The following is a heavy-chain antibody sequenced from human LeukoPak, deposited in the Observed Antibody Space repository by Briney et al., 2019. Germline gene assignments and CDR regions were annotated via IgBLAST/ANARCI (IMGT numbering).Heavy chain of an antibody. CDR2: IYSGGST. V-gene: IGHV3-53*01. J-gene: IGHJ2*01. D-gene: IGHD4-17*01. Sequence: GGSLRLSCAASGFTVSSNYMIWVRQAPGKGLEWVSVIYSGGSTYYADSVKGRFTISRDNSKNTLYLQMNTLRAEDTAVYYCAKEPTTVTTNWYFGLWGRGTLVTVSS. CDR1: GFTVSSNY. CDR3: AKEPTTVTTNWYFGL.